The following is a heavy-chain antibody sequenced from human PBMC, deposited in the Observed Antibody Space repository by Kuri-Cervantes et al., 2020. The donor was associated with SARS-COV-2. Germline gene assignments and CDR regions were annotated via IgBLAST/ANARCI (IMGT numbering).Heavy chain of an antibody. D-gene: IGHD2-15*01. CDR1: GYSISSGYY. CDR2: IYHSGST. Sequence: SETLSLTCAVSGYSISSGYYWGWIRQPPGKGLEWIGSIYHSGSTYYNPSLKSRVTISVDTSKNQFSLKLSSVTAAGTAVYYCAREGGSRYHDAFDIWGQGTMVTVSS. V-gene: IGHV4-38-2*02. CDR3: AREGGSRYHDAFDI. J-gene: IGHJ3*02.